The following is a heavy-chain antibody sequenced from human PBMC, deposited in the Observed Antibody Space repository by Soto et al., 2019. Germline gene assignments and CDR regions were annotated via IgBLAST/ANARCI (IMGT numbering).Heavy chain of an antibody. CDR2: ISAYNGNT. D-gene: IGHD1-1*01. CDR1: GYTFTSYG. CDR3: ARSRRSNSPDY. Sequence: ASVKVSCKASGYTFTSYGISWVRQAPGQGLEWMGWISAYNGNTNYAQKLQGRVTMTTDTSTSTAYMELRNLRSDDTAVYYWARSRRSNSPDYWGQGTLVTVSS. J-gene: IGHJ4*02. V-gene: IGHV1-18*04.